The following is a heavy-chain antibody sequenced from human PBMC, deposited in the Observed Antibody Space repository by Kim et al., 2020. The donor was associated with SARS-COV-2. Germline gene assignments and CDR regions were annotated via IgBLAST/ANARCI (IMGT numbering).Heavy chain of an antibody. Sequence: ASVKVSCKASGYTFTTYGVSWVRQAAGQGLEWMGWINASSANTRYAQKFQGRVTMSTETSTTTAYMELRSLTSDDTAVYYCARAPFAVAGYPFWYWGQGTLVTVSS. V-gene: IGHV1-18*04. CDR1: GYTFTTYG. CDR3: ARAPFAVAGYPFWY. D-gene: IGHD6-19*01. J-gene: IGHJ4*02. CDR2: INASSANT.